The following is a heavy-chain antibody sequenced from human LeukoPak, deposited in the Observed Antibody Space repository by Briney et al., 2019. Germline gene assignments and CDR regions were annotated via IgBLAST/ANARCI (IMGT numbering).Heavy chain of an antibody. Sequence: GGSLRLSCAASGFTFSSYAMSWVRQAPGKGLEWVSAISGSGGSTYYADSVKGRFTISRDNSKNTLYLQMNSLRAEDTAVYYCAKESLGLERRLTGDYWAQGTLVTVSS. J-gene: IGHJ4*02. CDR1: GFTFSSYA. V-gene: IGHV3-23*01. D-gene: IGHD1-1*01. CDR2: ISGSGGST. CDR3: AKESLGLERRLTGDY.